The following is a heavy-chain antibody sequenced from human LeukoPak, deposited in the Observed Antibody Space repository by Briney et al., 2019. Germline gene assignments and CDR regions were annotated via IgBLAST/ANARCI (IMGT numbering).Heavy chain of an antibody. CDR1: GGTFSSYA. Sequence: SVKVSCKASGGTFSSYAISWVRQAPGQGLEWMGGIIPIFGTANYAQKFQGRVTITADESTSTAYMELSSLRSEDTAVYYCARGRLGYQLLDYWGQGTLVAVSS. V-gene: IGHV1-69*13. CDR3: ARGRLGYQLLDY. D-gene: IGHD2-2*01. CDR2: IIPIFGTA. J-gene: IGHJ4*02.